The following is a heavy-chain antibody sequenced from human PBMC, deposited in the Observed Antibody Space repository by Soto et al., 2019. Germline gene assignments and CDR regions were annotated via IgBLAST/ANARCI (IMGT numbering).Heavy chain of an antibody. J-gene: IGHJ6*02. CDR1: GGSISSYY. V-gene: IGHV4-59*08. D-gene: IGHD3-22*01. CDR2: IYYSGST. CDR3: AGTYYYDSSGYYYYYYYGMDV. Sequence: SETLSLTCTVSGGSISSYYWSWIRQPPGKGLEWIGYIYYSGSTNYNPSLKSRVTISVDTSKNQFSLKLSSVTAADTAVYYCAGTYYYDSSGYYYYYYYGMDVWGQGTTVTVSS.